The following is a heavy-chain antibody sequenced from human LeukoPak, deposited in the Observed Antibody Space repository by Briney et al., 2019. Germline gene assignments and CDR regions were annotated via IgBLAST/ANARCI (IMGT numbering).Heavy chain of an antibody. CDR2: INTNSGGT. J-gene: IGHJ4*02. CDR1: GYTFTGYY. CDR3: ASQRGYCSRTSCSPEGDFDY. V-gene: IGHV1-2*02. Sequence: ASVKVSCKASGYTFTGYYMHWVRQAPGQGLEWMGWINTNSGGTNYAQKFQGRVTMTRDTSISTAYMEVSRLRSDDTAVYYCASQRGYCSRTSCSPEGDFDYWGQGTLVTVSS. D-gene: IGHD2-2*01.